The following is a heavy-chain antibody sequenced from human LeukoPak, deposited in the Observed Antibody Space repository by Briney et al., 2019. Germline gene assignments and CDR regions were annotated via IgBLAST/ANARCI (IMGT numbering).Heavy chain of an antibody. Sequence: GGSLRLSCAASGFTFSSYAMHWVRQAPGKGLEWVAVISYDGSNKYYADSVKGRFTISRDNSKNTLYLQMNSLRAEDTAVYYCARGDIVVVPAAIPYYWGQGTLVTVSS. D-gene: IGHD2-2*01. V-gene: IGHV3-30*04. CDR3: ARGDIVVVPAAIPYY. CDR1: GFTFSSYA. CDR2: ISYDGSNK. J-gene: IGHJ4*02.